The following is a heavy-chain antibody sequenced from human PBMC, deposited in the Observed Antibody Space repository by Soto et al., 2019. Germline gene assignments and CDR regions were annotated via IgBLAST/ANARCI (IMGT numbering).Heavy chain of an antibody. J-gene: IGHJ5*02. CDR1: WFSLSTSGVG. V-gene: IGHV2-5*02. CDR3: AHGTEKFDP. CDR2: IYWDDDK. Sequence: QITLKESGPTLVKPTQTLTLTCTFSWFSLSTSGVGVAWIRQPPGKALEWLALIYWDDDKRYSPSLKGRLTITKDTSKNQVVITMTKMDPVDTATYYCAHGTEKFDPWGQGTLVTVSS.